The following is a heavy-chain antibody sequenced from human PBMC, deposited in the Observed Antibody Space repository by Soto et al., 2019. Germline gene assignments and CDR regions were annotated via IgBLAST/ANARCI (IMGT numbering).Heavy chain of an antibody. J-gene: IGHJ4*02. Sequence: QVQLVQSGAEEKKHGASVKVSCKACGCTFTSYAMHWVRQAPGQRLEWTGWINAGNGNTRYSQKFQGRVTITRDTSASTAYMELSSLRSEDTAVYYCARVTGWYFPDYWGQGTLVTVSS. CDR3: ARVTGWYFPDY. CDR2: INAGNGNT. D-gene: IGHD6-19*01. CDR1: GCTFTSYA. V-gene: IGHV1-3*05.